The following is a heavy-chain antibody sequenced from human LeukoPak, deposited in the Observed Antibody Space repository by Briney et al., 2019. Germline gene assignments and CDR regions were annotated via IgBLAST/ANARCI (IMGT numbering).Heavy chain of an antibody. CDR2: IRSKAYGGTT. V-gene: IGHV3-49*04. CDR3: TGGPGDP. CDR1: GFTFSSYA. D-gene: IGHD6-25*01. Sequence: GGSLRLSCAASGFTFSSYAMSWVRQAPGKGLEWVGFIRSKAYGGTTEYAASVKGRFTISRDDSKSIAYLQMNSLKTEDTAVYYCTGGPGDPWGQGTLVTVSS. J-gene: IGHJ5*02.